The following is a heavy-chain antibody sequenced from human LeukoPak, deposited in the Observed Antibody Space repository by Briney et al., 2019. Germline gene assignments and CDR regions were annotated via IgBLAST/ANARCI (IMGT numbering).Heavy chain of an antibody. CDR1: AFTLSSYA. J-gene: IGHJ6*03. CDR3: AKGAAGNYYYYYMDV. D-gene: IGHD6-13*01. CDR2: ISGRGVST. V-gene: IGHV3-23*01. Sequence: GGSRRLACAAAAFTLSSYAMSWVRQAPGEGLEWVSGISGRGVSTYYAGSGKGRLTTSRGNSTNTLYLQMNSLRAEDTAVYYCAKGAAGNYYYYYMDVWGKGTTVTISS.